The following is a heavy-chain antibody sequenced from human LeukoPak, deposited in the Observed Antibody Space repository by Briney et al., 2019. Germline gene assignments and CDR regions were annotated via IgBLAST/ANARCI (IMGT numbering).Heavy chain of an antibody. CDR3: ARLGNYHDF. Sequence: PSETLSLTCTVSGASTSNYYWSWIRQTPEKGLEWMGHIHSSGGSSYYPSLKSRLTLSIDTSRNQLSLKLPSVTAADTAVYFCARLGNYHDFWGQGALVTVSS. CDR2: IHSSGGS. CDR1: GASTSNYY. D-gene: IGHD1-26*01. V-gene: IGHV4-4*09. J-gene: IGHJ4*02.